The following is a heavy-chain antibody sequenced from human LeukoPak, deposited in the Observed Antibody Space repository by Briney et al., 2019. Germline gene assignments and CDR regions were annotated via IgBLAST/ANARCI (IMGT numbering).Heavy chain of an antibody. Sequence: GGSLRLCCAASGFTFSDFSMTWVRRAPGKGLEWVSSIDHAGTSAGTYYADSVKGRFTISRDNSKNTLCLQLNSLRADDTAVYYCAKNWGPLDMRGQGTMVTVSS. V-gene: IGHV3-23*01. D-gene: IGHD3-16*01. CDR2: IDHAGTSAGT. CDR3: AKNWGPLDM. J-gene: IGHJ3*02. CDR1: GFTFSDFS.